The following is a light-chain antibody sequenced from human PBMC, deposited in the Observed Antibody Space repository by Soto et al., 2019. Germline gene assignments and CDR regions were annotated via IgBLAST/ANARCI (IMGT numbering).Light chain of an antibody. J-gene: IGKJ1*01. CDR1: QSVTSNY. Sequence: EVVMTQSPATLSVSPGERATLSCRASQSVTSNYLAWYQQKPGQAPRLLIYRVSSRAAGVPDRFSGSGSGTDFTPTISSLEPEDFGVDYCLQYTEWPLTFGQGTKVEVK. V-gene: IGKV3-20*01. CDR2: RVS. CDR3: LQYTEWPLT.